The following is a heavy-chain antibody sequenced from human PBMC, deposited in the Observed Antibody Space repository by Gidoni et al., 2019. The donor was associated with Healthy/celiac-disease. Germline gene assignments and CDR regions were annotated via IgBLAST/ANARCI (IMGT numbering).Heavy chain of an antibody. J-gene: IGHJ4*02. CDR1: GFTCSSYG. Sequence: QVKLVESGGGVVKPGRSLGVSCAASGFTCSSYGMHWVRQAPGKGLEWVAVISYDGSNKYYADSVKGLFTISRDNSKNTLYLQMNSLRAEDTAVYYCAKDHTTMVRGATDYWGQGTLVTVSS. V-gene: IGHV3-30*18. CDR2: ISYDGSNK. D-gene: IGHD3-10*01. CDR3: AKDHTTMVRGATDY.